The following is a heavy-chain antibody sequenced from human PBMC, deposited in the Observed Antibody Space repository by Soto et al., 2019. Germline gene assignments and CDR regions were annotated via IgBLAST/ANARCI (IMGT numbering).Heavy chain of an antibody. CDR2: INHSGST. CDR3: ARSRRGAYSGLDTIDY. Sequence: PSETLSLTCAVYGGSFSGYYWSWIRQPPGKGLEWIGEINHSGSTNYNPSLKSRVTISVDTSKNQFSLKLSSVTAADTAVYYCARSRRGAYSGLDTIDYWGQGTLVTVSS. J-gene: IGHJ4*02. CDR1: GGSFSGYY. D-gene: IGHD5-12*01. V-gene: IGHV4-34*01.